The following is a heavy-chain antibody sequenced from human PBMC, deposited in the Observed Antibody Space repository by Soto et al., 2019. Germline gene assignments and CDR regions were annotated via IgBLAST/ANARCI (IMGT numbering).Heavy chain of an antibody. CDR3: AKGVELDV. J-gene: IGHJ6*04. D-gene: IGHD1-26*01. V-gene: IGHV3-23*01. Sequence: EVLLLESGGGLVQPGGSLRLSCEASGFSFSSFAMNWVRQAPGKGLEWVSAIGDSGDSTYYADSVKGRFTISRDNSRNTLYLQLNSLRAEDTAVYYCAKGVELDVWGNGTTVTVSS. CDR2: IGDSGDST. CDR1: GFSFSSFA.